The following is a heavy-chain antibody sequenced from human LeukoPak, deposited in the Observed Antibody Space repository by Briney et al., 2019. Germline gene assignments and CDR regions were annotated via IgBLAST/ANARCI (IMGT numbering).Heavy chain of an antibody. CDR2: ISAYNGNT. J-gene: IGHJ4*02. V-gene: IGHV1-18*01. CDR3: ARDKDSSGFNYFDD. D-gene: IGHD3-22*01. CDR1: GYTFTIYG. Sequence: ASVKVSSKASGYTFTIYGISWVRQAPGQGREWMGWISAYNGNTNYAQKLQGRVTMTTDTSTSTAYMELRSLRSDDTAVYYCARDKDSSGFNYFDDWGQGTLVAVSS.